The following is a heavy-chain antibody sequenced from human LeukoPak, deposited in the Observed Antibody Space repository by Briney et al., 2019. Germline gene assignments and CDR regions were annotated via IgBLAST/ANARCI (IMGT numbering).Heavy chain of an antibody. CDR2: INHSGST. CDR1: GGSFSGYY. D-gene: IGHD3-16*01. CDR3: ARGRRRLDAFDI. J-gene: IGHJ3*02. V-gene: IGHV4-34*01. Sequence: PSETLSLTCAVYGGSFSGYYWSWIRQPPGKGLELIGEINHSGSTNYNPSLKSRVTISVDTSKNQFSLKLSSVTAADTAVYYCARGRRRLDAFDIWGQGTMVTVSS.